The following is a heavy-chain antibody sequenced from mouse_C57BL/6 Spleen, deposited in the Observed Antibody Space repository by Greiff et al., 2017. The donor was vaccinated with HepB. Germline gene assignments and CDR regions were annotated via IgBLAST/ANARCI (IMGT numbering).Heavy chain of an antibody. J-gene: IGHJ1*03. CDR2: IYPGDGDT. V-gene: IGHV1-80*01. CDR3: ARGGGSSSHWYFDV. D-gene: IGHD1-1*01. Sequence: VQLQQSGAELVKPGASVKISCKASGYAFSSYWMNWVKQRPGKGLEWIGQIYPGDGDTNYNGKFKGKATLTADKSSSTAYMQLSSLTSEDSAVYFCARGGGSSSHWYFDVWGTGTTVTVSS. CDR1: GYAFSSYW.